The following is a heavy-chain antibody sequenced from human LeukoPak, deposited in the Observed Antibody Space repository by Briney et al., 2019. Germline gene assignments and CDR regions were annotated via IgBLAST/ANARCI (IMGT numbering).Heavy chain of an antibody. V-gene: IGHV3-33*01. CDR1: GFTFRTLG. Sequence: GGSLRLSCAASGFTFRTLGMHWVRQAPGKGLEWVAIIWYDGINKYCADSVKGRFTISRDNSKNTLYLQMNSLRGEDTAVYYCARDRAYTYGFAYYFADWDQGTLVTVSS. CDR2: IWYDGINK. J-gene: IGHJ4*02. D-gene: IGHD5-18*01. CDR3: ARDRAYTYGFAYYFAD.